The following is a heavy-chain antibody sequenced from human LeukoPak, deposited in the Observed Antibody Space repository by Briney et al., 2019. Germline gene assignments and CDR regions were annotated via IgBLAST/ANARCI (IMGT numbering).Heavy chain of an antibody. D-gene: IGHD3-3*01. V-gene: IGHV3-23*01. J-gene: IGHJ4*02. Sequence: HAGGSLRLSCAASGFTFSSYAMSWVRQAPGKGLEWVSAISGSGGSTYYADSVKGRFTISRDNSKNTLYLQMNSLRAEDTAVYYCASSILRFLQWCPSYWGQGTLVTVSS. CDR1: GFTFSSYA. CDR3: ASSILRFLQWCPSY. CDR2: ISGSGGST.